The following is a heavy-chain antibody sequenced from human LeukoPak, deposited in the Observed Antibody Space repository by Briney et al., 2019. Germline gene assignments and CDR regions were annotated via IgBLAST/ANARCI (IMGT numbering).Heavy chain of an antibody. D-gene: IGHD5-18*01. CDR2: IYSGGST. CDR3: AKGRRGYGYKEGYYFDY. V-gene: IGHV3-66*01. CDR1: GFTVSSNY. Sequence: PGGSLRLSCAASGFTVSSNYMSWVRQAPGKGLEWVSVIYSGGSTYYADSVKGRFTISRDNSKNTLYLQMNSLRAEDTAVYYCAKGRRGYGYKEGYYFDYWGQGTLVTVSS. J-gene: IGHJ4*02.